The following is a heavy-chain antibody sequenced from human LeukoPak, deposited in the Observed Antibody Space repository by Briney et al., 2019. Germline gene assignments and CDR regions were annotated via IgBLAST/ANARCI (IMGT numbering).Heavy chain of an antibody. Sequence: ASVKVSCKASGYTFTSYYIHWVRQAPGQGLEWMAIINPSSGGTIYAQKSQGRVTMTRDTSTSTVYMELSSLRSEDTAVYYCARGYYDSSGSYSPDYWGQGTLVTVSS. V-gene: IGHV1-46*01. CDR2: INPSSGGT. D-gene: IGHD3-22*01. CDR3: ARGYYDSSGSYSPDY. J-gene: IGHJ4*02. CDR1: GYTFTSYY.